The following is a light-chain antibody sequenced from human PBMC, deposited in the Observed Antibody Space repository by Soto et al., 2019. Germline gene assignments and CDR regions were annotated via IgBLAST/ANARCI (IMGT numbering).Light chain of an antibody. J-gene: IGKJ5*01. CDR3: QQRSNWPPIT. Sequence: ESVLTQSPATLSLSPGERATLSCRASQSVNTYLAWHQQKPGQAPRLLIYDASNRATGIPARFSGSGSGTDFTLTISSLEPEDSAIYYCQQRSNWPPITFGQGTRLEIK. V-gene: IGKV3-11*01. CDR1: QSVNTY. CDR2: DAS.